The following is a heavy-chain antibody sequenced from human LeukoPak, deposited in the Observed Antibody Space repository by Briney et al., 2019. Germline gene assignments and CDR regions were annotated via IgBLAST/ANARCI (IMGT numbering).Heavy chain of an antibody. Sequence: SETLSLTCTVSGGSISSYYWSWIRQPPGKGLEWIGEINHSGSTNYNPSLKSRVTISVDTSKNQFSLKLSSVTAADTAVYYCARGYDSSGYYADYFDYWGQGTLVTVSS. CDR1: GGSISSYY. CDR3: ARGYDSSGYYADYFDY. CDR2: INHSGST. V-gene: IGHV4-34*01. J-gene: IGHJ4*02. D-gene: IGHD3-22*01.